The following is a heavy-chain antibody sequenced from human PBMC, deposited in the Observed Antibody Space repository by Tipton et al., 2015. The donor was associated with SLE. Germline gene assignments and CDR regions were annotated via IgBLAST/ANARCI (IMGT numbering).Heavy chain of an antibody. J-gene: IGHJ4*02. CDR2: INHSGST. V-gene: IGHV4-34*01. CDR1: GGSFSGYY. Sequence: TLSLTCAVYGGSFSGYYWSWIRQPPGKGLEWIGEINHSGSTNYNPSLKSRVTISVDTSKNQFSLKLGSVTAADTAVYYCARGEDSSGWYEGTFWGQGTLVAVSS. CDR3: ARGEDSSGWYEGTF. D-gene: IGHD6-19*01.